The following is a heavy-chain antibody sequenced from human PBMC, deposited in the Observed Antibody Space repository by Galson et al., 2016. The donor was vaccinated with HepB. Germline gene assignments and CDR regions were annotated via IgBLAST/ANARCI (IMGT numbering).Heavy chain of an antibody. CDR3: ATGLRAGPYDY. J-gene: IGHJ4*02. V-gene: IGHV1-69*13. CDR2: IIPYFVAA. D-gene: IGHD6-19*01. CDR1: GGTFSTYT. Sequence: SVTVSCKASGGTFSTYTFGWVRQAPGQGPEWMGGIIPYFVAANFAQNFQRRLSITADESTSTVYMDLSSLTSDDTAVYYCATGLRAGPYDYWGQGTLVTVSS.